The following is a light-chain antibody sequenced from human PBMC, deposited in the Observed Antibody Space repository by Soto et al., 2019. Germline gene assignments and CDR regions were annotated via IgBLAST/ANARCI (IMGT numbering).Light chain of an antibody. CDR1: QNINTY. CDR3: QLSHSTPLM. Sequence: DIQMTQSPSSLSASVGDRVTITCRASQNINTYLNWYQQKPGKAPKLLIYAASALRSGVPSRFSGSGSGTDFTLTISSLKPEDCATYYCQLSHSTPLMFGQGTKVEIK. V-gene: IGKV1-39*01. J-gene: IGKJ1*01. CDR2: AAS.